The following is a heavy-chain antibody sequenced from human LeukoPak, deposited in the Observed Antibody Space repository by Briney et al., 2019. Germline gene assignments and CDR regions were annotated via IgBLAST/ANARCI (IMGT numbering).Heavy chain of an antibody. J-gene: IGHJ4*02. Sequence: PSETLSLTCTVSGGSISSSSYYWGWIRLPPGKGLEWIGNIYYSGSTYYNPSLKSRVTISVDTSKNQFSLKLSSVTAADTAVYYCARGRDGYNYLDYWGQGTLVTVSS. V-gene: IGHV4-39*07. D-gene: IGHD5-24*01. CDR1: GGSISSSSYY. CDR2: IYYSGST. CDR3: ARGRDGYNYLDY.